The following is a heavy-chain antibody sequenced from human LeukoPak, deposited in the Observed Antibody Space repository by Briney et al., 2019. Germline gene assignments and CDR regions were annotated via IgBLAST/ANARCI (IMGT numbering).Heavy chain of an antibody. D-gene: IGHD6-13*01. CDR3: ASGSSSWFDGYMDV. CDR1: GGSISSGGYY. V-gene: IGHV4-31*03. Sequence: KASETLSLTCTVSGGSISSGGYYWSWIRQHPGKGLEWIGYIYYSGSTYYNPSLKSRVTISVDTSKNQFSLKLSSVTTADTAVYYCASGSSSWFDGYMDVWGKGTTVTVSS. J-gene: IGHJ6*03. CDR2: IYYSGST.